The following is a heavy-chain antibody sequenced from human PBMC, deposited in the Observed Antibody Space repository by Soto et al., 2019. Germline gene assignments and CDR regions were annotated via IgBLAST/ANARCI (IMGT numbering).Heavy chain of an antibody. V-gene: IGHV2-5*02. D-gene: IGHD6-19*01. Sequence: QITLRESGPTLVRPTQTLTLTCTFSGFSLNTDEVSVSWIRQPPGKAPEWLALIYWDDDKRYKPSLKNRVTITKDPSKNQVVLTMSNMSPVDTAMYYCAQGRAERADFDFWGQGTPVTVSS. CDR1: GFSLNTDEVS. CDR2: IYWDDDK. CDR3: AQGRAERADFDF. J-gene: IGHJ4*02.